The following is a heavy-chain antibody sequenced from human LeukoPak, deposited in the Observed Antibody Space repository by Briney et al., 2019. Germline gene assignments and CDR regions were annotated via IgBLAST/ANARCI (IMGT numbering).Heavy chain of an antibody. Sequence: GGSLRLSCTVSGFSASDNSMSWVRQAPGKGLEWVSFIYSGTTHYSDSVKGRFTISRDNPKNTLYLQMNSLRAEDTAVYYCARRAGAYSHPYDYWGQGTLVTVSS. CDR2: IYSGTT. CDR3: ARRAGAYSHPYDY. D-gene: IGHD4/OR15-4a*01. J-gene: IGHJ4*02. CDR1: GFSASDNS. V-gene: IGHV3-53*01.